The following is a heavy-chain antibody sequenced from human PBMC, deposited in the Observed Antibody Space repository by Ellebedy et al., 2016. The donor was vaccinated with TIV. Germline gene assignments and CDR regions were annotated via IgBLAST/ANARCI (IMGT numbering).Heavy chain of an antibody. D-gene: IGHD2-8*02. V-gene: IGHV1-8*01. J-gene: IGHJ4*02. CDR3: ARGVRGCTATKCFGPFPDF. CDR1: GYTFSDYD. Sequence: AASVTVSCKAAGYTFSDYDVNWVRQATGQGLEWMGWMNPSSGNTGYAKKFQGRMTMTRDTSTSTAYMELSSLKSEDTAVYYCARGVRGCTATKCFGPFPDFWGQGTLVTVSS. CDR2: MNPSSGNT.